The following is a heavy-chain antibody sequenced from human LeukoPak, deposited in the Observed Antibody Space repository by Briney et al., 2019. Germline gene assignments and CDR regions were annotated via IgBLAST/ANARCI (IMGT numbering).Heavy chain of an antibody. CDR2: IYHSGNT. CDR1: GGSISSSNW. Sequence: SETLSLTCAVSGGSISSSNWWSWVRQPPGKGLEWIGEIYHSGNTNYNPSLKSRVTISLDKSKNQFSLKLRSVTAADTAVYYCAREEMPGKFDYWGQGTLVTVSS. D-gene: IGHD1-26*01. CDR3: AREEMPGKFDY. V-gene: IGHV4-4*02. J-gene: IGHJ4*02.